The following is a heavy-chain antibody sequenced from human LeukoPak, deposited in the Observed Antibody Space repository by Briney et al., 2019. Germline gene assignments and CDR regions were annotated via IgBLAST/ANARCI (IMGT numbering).Heavy chain of an antibody. CDR1: GFTFSSYS. D-gene: IGHD3-10*01. Sequence: GGSLRLSCAASGFTFSSYSMNWVRQAPGKGLEWVSYISDGGTTTFYADSVKGRFTMARDNAKNSLFLQMNSLRVEDTAVYYCARGLLWLFGGQGTLVTVSS. CDR3: ARGLLWLF. J-gene: IGHJ4*02. CDR2: ISDGGTTT. V-gene: IGHV3-48*04.